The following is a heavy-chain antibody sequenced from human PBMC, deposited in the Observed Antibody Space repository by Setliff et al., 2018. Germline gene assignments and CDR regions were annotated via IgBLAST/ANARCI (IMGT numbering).Heavy chain of an antibody. J-gene: IGHJ5*02. CDR2: ILFSGDT. CDR3: ARDPGFRSGTWSLDL. D-gene: IGHD3-10*01. V-gene: IGHV4-38-2*02. Sequence: SETLSLTCAVSGYSISSGFSWVWIRQSPGKGLEWIGRILFSGDTYYNPSLNSRVTISADTSKNQFSLNLSSVTAADTAVYYCARDPGFRSGTWSLDLWGQGTQVTVS. CDR1: GYSISSGFS.